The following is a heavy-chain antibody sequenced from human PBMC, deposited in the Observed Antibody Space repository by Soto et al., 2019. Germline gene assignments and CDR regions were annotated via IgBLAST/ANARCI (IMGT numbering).Heavy chain of an antibody. J-gene: IGHJ4*02. Sequence: QVQLQESGPGLVKPSETLSLTCTVSGASISSYYWSWIRQPPGKGLEWIGYIYYSGTTNYNPSLXSXVXIXXDTSQNHFSLKLSSVTAADTAVYYCARSRGGYFGYWGQGTLVTVSS. D-gene: IGHD3-22*01. CDR1: GASISSYY. CDR2: IYYSGTT. CDR3: ARSRGGYFGY. V-gene: IGHV4-59*01.